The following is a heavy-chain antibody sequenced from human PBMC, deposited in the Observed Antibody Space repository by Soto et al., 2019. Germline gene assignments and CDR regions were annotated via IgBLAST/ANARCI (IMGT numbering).Heavy chain of an antibody. Sequence: EVQLVESGGVVVQPGGSLRLSCAASGFTFDDYPMHWVRQAPGKGLEWVSLISWDGGSTYYADSVKGRFTISRDNSKNSLYLQMNSLRTEDTALYYCAKNGYSRTYGMDVWGQGTTVTVSS. CDR2: ISWDGGST. V-gene: IGHV3-43*01. D-gene: IGHD6-13*01. CDR1: GFTFDDYP. J-gene: IGHJ6*02. CDR3: AKNGYSRTYGMDV.